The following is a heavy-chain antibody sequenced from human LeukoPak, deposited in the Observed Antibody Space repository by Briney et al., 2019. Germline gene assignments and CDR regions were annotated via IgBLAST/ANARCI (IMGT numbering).Heavy chain of an antibody. CDR3: ARGPYCSSTSCYDYYMDV. D-gene: IGHD2-2*01. J-gene: IGHJ6*03. V-gene: IGHV1-8*03. Sequence: ASVKVSCKASGYTFSIYDINWVRQATGQGLEWMGWMNPNSGNTGYAKKFQGRLTITRNTSTSTAYMELSSLRSEDTAVYYCARGPYCSSTSCYDYYMDVWGKGTTVTVSS. CDR2: MNPNSGNT. CDR1: GYTFSIYD.